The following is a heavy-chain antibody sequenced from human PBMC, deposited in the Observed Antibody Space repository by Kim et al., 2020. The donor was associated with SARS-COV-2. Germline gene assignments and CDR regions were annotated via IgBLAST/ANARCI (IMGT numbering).Heavy chain of an antibody. J-gene: IGHJ6*03. D-gene: IGHD2-15*01. Sequence: ASVKVSCKASGYTFTSYAMNWVRQAPGQGLEWMGWINTNTGNPTYAQGFTGRFVFSLDTSVSTAYLQISSLKAEDTAVYYCARDGGLLPPTYYYYYMDVWGKGPTVTVSS. CDR1: GYTFTSYA. CDR3: ARDGGLLPPTYYYYYMDV. CDR2: INTNTGNP. V-gene: IGHV7-4-1*02.